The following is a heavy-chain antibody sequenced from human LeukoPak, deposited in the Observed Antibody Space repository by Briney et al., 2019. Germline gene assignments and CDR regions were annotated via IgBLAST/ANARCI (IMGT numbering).Heavy chain of an antibody. D-gene: IGHD6-13*01. Sequence: GGSLRLSCAASGFTFSSYAMSWVRQAPGKGLEWGSAISGSGGSTYYADSVKGRFTISRDNSKNTLYLQMNSLRTEDTAVYYCAHHAAAATVVYYYYGMDVWGQGTTVTVSS. CDR2: ISGSGGST. CDR3: AHHAAAATVVYYYYGMDV. V-gene: IGHV3-23*01. CDR1: GFTFSSYA. J-gene: IGHJ6*02.